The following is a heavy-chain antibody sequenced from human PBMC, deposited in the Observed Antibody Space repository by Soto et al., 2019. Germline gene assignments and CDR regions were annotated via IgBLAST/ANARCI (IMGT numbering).Heavy chain of an antibody. Sequence: EVLLVEYGGGLVQPGGSLRLSCAASGFTFSDYEINWVRQAPGRGLEWVSSISGHGNRIDYADSVKGRFTISRDNAQNSVFLQMSRLGAEDTAAYYCVRSLGLVCSSTRCYSPWFDPWGQGTLVTVSS. CDR1: GFTFSDYE. CDR2: ISGHGNRI. CDR3: VRSLGLVCSSTRCYSPWFDP. D-gene: IGHD2-2*02. J-gene: IGHJ5*02. V-gene: IGHV3-48*03.